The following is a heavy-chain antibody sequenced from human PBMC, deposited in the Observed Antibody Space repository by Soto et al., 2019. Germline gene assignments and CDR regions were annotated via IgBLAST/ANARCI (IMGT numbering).Heavy chain of an antibody. CDR2: ISGSGGIT. V-gene: IGHV3-23*01. CDR1: GFTFSSYA. CDR3: ANWREVAGPGEGWCDP. Sequence: PGGSLRLSCAASGFTFSSYAMSWVRQAPWKGLEWVSAISGSGGITYYADSVKGRFTISRDNSKNTLYLQMTSLSAADTAGYYCANWREVAGPGEGWCDPRGQGTLVTVSS. D-gene: IGHD6-19*01. J-gene: IGHJ5*02.